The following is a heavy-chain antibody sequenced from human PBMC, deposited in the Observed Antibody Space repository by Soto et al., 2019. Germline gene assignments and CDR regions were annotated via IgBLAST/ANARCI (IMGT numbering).Heavy chain of an antibody. CDR3: ALLSTISYYFDY. CDR1: GFTFSSYA. Sequence: GGSLRLSCAASGFTFSSYAMSWVRQAPGKGLEWVSAISGSGGSTYYADSVKGRFTISRDNSKNTLYLQMNSLRAEDTAVYYCALLSTISYYFDYWGQGTLVTVSS. J-gene: IGHJ4*02. V-gene: IGHV3-23*01. CDR2: ISGSGGST. D-gene: IGHD3-9*01.